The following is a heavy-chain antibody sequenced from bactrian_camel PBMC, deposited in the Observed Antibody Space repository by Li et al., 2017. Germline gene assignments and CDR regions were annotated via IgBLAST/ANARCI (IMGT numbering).Heavy chain of an antibody. V-gene: IGHV3S40*01. D-gene: IGHD6*01. J-gene: IGHJ4*01. CDR2: IVTGGGST. CDR1: GYTFSRKC. CDR3: AAGRGFWYGDSCLRELDY. Sequence: VQLVESGGGSVQAGGSLRLPCAVSGYTFSRKCMGWFRQVQGKEREGVAAIVTGGGSTYYADSEKGRFTISQDNAKSTMYLQMNSLKPEDTAMYYCAAGRGFWYGDSCLRELDYWGQGTQVTVS.